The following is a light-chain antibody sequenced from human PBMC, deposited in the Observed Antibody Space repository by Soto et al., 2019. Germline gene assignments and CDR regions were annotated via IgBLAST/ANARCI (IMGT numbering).Light chain of an antibody. V-gene: IGKV1-8*01. CDR1: QGISSY. Sequence: AIRMTQSPSSLSASTGDRVTITCRASQGISSYLAWYQQKPGKAPKLLIYAASTLQSGVPSRFSGSGSGTDFTLTISCLQSEDFATYYCQQYYSYHWTFDQGTKVEIK. CDR2: AAS. J-gene: IGKJ1*01. CDR3: QQYYSYHWT.